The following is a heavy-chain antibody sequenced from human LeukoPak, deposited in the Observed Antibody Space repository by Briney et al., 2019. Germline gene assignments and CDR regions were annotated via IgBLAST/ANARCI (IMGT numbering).Heavy chain of an antibody. CDR2: IYYSGST. CDR3: ARGPDYGDFYDMDV. V-gene: IGHV4-59*01. D-gene: IGHD4-17*01. Sequence: SETLSLTCTVSGGSSSSYYWSWIRQPAGKGLEWLGYIYYSGSTNYNPSLKSRVTISVDTSKNQFSLKLSSVTAADTAVYYCARGPDYGDFYDMDVWGQGTTVTVSS. CDR1: GGSSSSYY. J-gene: IGHJ6*02.